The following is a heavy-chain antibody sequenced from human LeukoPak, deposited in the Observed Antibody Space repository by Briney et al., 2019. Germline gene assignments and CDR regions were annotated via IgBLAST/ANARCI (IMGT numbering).Heavy chain of an antibody. CDR2: MNPNSGNT. CDR1: GYTFTSYD. Sequence: GASVKVSCKASGYTFTSYDINWVRQATGQGLEWMGWMNPNSGNTGYAQKFQGRVTITRNTSISTAYMELSSLRSEDTAVYYCARDPPPIYSGSQGDAFDIWGQGTMVTVSS. CDR3: ARDPPPIYSGSQGDAFDI. V-gene: IGHV1-8*03. D-gene: IGHD1-26*01. J-gene: IGHJ3*02.